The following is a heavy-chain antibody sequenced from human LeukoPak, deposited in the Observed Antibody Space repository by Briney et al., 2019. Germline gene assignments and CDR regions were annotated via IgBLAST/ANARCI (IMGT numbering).Heavy chain of an antibody. D-gene: IGHD2-15*01. Sequence: SETLSLTCTVSGGSISSYYWSWIRQPAGKGLEWIGRIYTSGSTNYNPSLKSRVTMSVDTSKNQFSLKLSSVTAADTAVYYCARGYGYCSGGSCYSLNYYYYYYMDVWGKGTTVTVSS. V-gene: IGHV4-4*07. CDR3: ARGYGYCSGGSCYSLNYYYYYYMDV. CDR1: GGSISSYY. CDR2: IYTSGST. J-gene: IGHJ6*03.